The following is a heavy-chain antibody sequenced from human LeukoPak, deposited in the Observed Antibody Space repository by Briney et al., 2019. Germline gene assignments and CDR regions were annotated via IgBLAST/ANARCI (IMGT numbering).Heavy chain of an antibody. CDR1: GGSISSYY. V-gene: IGHV4-59*01. D-gene: IGHD3-22*01. J-gene: IGHJ4*02. CDR2: IYYSGST. Sequence: SETLSLTCTVSGGSISSYYWSWIRQPPGKGLEWIGYIYYSGSTNYNPSLKSRVTISADTSKNQFSLKLSSVTAADTAVYYCARVSSYYDSSGLTWGFDYWGQGTLVTVSS. CDR3: ARVSSYYDSSGLTWGFDY.